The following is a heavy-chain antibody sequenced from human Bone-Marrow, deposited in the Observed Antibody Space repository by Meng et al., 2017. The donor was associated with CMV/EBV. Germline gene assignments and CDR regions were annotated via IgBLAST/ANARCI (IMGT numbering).Heavy chain of an antibody. CDR1: GFTFTSSA. D-gene: IGHD4-11*01. Sequence: SVKVSCKASGFTFTSSAVQWVRQARGQRLEWIGWIVVGSGNTNYAQKFQERVTITRDMSTSTAYMELSSLRSEDTAVYYCARDGGHDYRYYYYGMDVWGQGTTVTVSS. V-gene: IGHV1-58*01. CDR3: ARDGGHDYRYYYYGMDV. CDR2: IVVGSGNT. J-gene: IGHJ6*01.